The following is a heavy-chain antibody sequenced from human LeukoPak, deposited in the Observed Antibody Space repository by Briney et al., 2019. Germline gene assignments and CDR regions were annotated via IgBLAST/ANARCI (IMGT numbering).Heavy chain of an antibody. CDR2: MDPNRGNT. D-gene: IGHD6-13*01. J-gene: IGHJ5*02. CDR3: TRTIAATGTLYP. Sequence: ASVKVSCKASGYTFGSSHINWVRQSTGQGLGWMGWMDPNRGNTGYALKFQGRVTMTRNTSISTAYMELSSLRSEDTALYYCTRTIAATGTLYPWGQGTQVIVSS. V-gene: IGHV1-8*01. CDR1: GYTFGSSH.